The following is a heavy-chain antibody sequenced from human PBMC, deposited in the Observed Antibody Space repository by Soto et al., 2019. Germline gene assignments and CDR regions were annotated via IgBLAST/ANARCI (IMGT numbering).Heavy chain of an antibody. CDR3: ANLGIADQNWFDP. V-gene: IGHV3-30*18. CDR1: GFTFSSYG. Sequence: GGSLRLSCAASGFTFSSYGMHWVRQAPGKGLEWVAVISYDGSNKYYADSVKGRFTISRDNSKNTLYLQMNSLRAEDTAVYYCANLGIADQNWFDPWGQGTLVTVSS. D-gene: IGHD6-13*01. CDR2: ISYDGSNK. J-gene: IGHJ5*02.